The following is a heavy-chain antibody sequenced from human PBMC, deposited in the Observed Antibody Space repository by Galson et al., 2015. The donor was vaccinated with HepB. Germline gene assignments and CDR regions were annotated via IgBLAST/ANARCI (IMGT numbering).Heavy chain of an antibody. CDR2: ISTTHTYT. D-gene: IGHD5-18*01. Sequence: SLRLSCAASGFIFSDYYMNWIRQAPGKGLEWISYISTTHTYTNYADSVKGRFTISRDNAKNSLSLQMNSLRAEDTAMYYCAGGYSYGVLDYWGQGILVTVSS. J-gene: IGHJ4*02. V-gene: IGHV3-11*03. CDR1: GFIFSDYY. CDR3: AGGYSYGVLDY.